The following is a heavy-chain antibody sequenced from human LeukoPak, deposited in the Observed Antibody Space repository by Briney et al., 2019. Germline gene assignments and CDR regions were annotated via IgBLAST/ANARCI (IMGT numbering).Heavy chain of an antibody. Sequence: SETLSLTCTVSGGSISSSSYYWGWIRQPPGKGLEWIRSIYYSGSTYYNPSLKSRVTISVDTSKNQFSLKLSSVTAADTAVYYCARDSVAVAGLGDYFDYWGQGTLVTVSS. V-gene: IGHV4-39*07. J-gene: IGHJ4*02. CDR2: IYYSGST. CDR1: GGSISSSSYY. D-gene: IGHD6-19*01. CDR3: ARDSVAVAGLGDYFDY.